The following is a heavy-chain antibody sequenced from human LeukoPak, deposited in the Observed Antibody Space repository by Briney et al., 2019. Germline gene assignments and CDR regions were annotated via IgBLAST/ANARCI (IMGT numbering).Heavy chain of an antibody. Sequence: SETLSLTCAVYGGPFSGYYWSWIRQPPGKGLEWIGEINHSGSTNYNPSLKSRVTISVDTSKNQFSLKLSSVTAAETAVYYCARVETYGAVGYWGQGTLVTVSS. V-gene: IGHV4-34*01. CDR1: GGPFSGYY. CDR2: INHSGST. D-gene: IGHD1-1*01. CDR3: ARVETYGAVGY. J-gene: IGHJ4*02.